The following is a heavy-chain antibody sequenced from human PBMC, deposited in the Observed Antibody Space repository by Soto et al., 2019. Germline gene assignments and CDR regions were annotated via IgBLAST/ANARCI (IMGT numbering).Heavy chain of an antibody. J-gene: IGHJ5*02. V-gene: IGHV1-18*01. CDR2: ISAYNGNT. D-gene: IGHD3-10*01. Sequence: QVQLVQSGAEVKKPGASVKVSCKASGYTFTSYGISWVRQAPGQGLEWMGWISAYNGNTNYAQKLQGRVTMTTDTSTSTAYMELRRLRSDDTAVYYYARDRTYGSASGWFDPWGQGTLVTVSS. CDR3: ARDRTYGSASGWFDP. CDR1: GYTFTSYG.